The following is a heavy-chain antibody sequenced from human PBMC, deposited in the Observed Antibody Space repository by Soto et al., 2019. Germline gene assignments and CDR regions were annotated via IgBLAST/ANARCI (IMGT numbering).Heavy chain of an antibody. CDR3: ARLAYCCTDCYALDY. V-gene: IGHV4-39*01. Sequence: QLQLQESAPGLVKPSETLSLTCTVSGGSISGGTYYWGWIRQPPGKGLEWIGSIYYSGSTYYNPSLKSRVTISVDTSKNQFSLKLSSVTAADTAVYYCARLAYCCTDCYALDYWGQGSLVTVSS. CDR1: GGSISGGTYY. CDR2: IYYSGST. J-gene: IGHJ4*02. D-gene: IGHD2-21*02.